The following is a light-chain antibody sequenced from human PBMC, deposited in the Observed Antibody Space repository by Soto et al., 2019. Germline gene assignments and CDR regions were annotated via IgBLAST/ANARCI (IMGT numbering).Light chain of an antibody. CDR2: GNK. CDR1: GSNIGAGYN. J-gene: IGLJ1*01. V-gene: IGLV1-40*01. Sequence: SVLTQPSSVSGDPGQTVTISCTGSGSNIGAGYNVHWYQQLPGTAPKLLIHGNKSRPSGVPTRFSGSISGTSASLTITGLQAEDEADYYCCSYSTSNTHNYVFGTGTKVTV. CDR3: CSYSTSNTHNYV.